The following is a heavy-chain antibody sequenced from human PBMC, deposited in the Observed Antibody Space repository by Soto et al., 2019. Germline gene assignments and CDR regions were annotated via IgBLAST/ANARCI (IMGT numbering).Heavy chain of an antibody. D-gene: IGHD2-2*01. CDR3: ARDMGYCSSTSCWVGNWFDP. CDR1: GGTFSSYA. CDR2: LIPIFDTA. Sequence: SVKVSCKASGGTFSSYAISWVRQAPGQGLEWMGGLIPIFDTANYAQKFQGRVTITADESTSTAYMELSSLRSEDTAVYYCARDMGYCSSTSCWVGNWFDPWGQGTLVTVSS. J-gene: IGHJ5*02. V-gene: IGHV1-69*13.